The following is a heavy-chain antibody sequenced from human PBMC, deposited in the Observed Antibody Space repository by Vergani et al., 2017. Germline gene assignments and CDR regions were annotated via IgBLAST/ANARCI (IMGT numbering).Heavy chain of an antibody. V-gene: IGHV1-69*12. CDR2: IIPIFGTA. CDR1: GGTFSSYA. J-gene: IGHJ4*02. D-gene: IGHD3-9*01. Sequence: QVQLVQSGAEVKKPGSSVKVSCKASGGTFSSYAISWVRQAPGQGLGWMGGIIPIFGTANYAQKFQGRVTITADESTSTAYMELISLRSEDTAVYYCARDRRGYYDILTGYFVWGQGTLVTVSS. CDR3: ARDRRGYYDILTGYFV.